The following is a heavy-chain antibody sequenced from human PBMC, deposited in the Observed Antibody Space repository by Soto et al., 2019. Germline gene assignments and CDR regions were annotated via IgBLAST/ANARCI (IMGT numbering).Heavy chain of an antibody. CDR1: CGSVSSGSYY. V-gene: IGHV4-61*01. CDR2: IYYSGST. D-gene: IGHD6-6*01. CDR3: ARWSSSGYNWFDP. Sequence: SETLSLTCTVSCGSVSSGSYYWSWIRQPPGKGLEWIGYIYYSGSTNYNPSLKSRVTISVDTSKNQFSLKLSSVTAADTAVYYCARWSSSGYNWFDPWGQGTLVTVSS. J-gene: IGHJ5*02.